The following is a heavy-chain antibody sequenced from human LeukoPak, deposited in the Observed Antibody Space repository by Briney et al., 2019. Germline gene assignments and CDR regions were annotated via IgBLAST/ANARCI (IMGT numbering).Heavy chain of an antibody. CDR2: IKQDGSEK. CDR3: AKDPAFDI. Sequence: GGSLRLSCAASGFTFSSYWMSWVRQAPGKGLEWVANIKQDGSEKYYVDSVKGRFTISRDDSKNTLYLQMNSLRAEDTAVYYCAKDPAFDIWGQGTMVTVSS. V-gene: IGHV3-7*01. CDR1: GFTFSSYW. J-gene: IGHJ3*02.